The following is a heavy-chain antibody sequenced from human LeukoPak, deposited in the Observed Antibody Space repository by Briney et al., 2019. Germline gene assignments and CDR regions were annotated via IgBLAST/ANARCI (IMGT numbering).Heavy chain of an antibody. D-gene: IGHD6-6*01. J-gene: IGHJ6*02. CDR1: GYTFTSYD. CDR2: MNPNIGNT. Sequence: ASVKVSCKASGYTFTSYDINWVRQATGQGLEGMGWMNPNIGNTGYAQNFQRIITMTRNPSISPAHLELSRLRSEDTAVYYCARGLRQLVPYYYYVMDVWGQGTTVTVSS. V-gene: IGHV1-8*01. CDR3: ARGLRQLVPYYYYVMDV.